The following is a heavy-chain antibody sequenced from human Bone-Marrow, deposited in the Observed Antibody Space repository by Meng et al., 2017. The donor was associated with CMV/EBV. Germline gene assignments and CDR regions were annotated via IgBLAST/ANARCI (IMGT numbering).Heavy chain of an antibody. D-gene: IGHD1-26*01. CDR1: GGSISNSY. J-gene: IGHJ6*02. CDR2: IYYTGKT. V-gene: IGHV4-59*01. CDR3: ARAAPWEYYHGMDV. Sequence: SETLSLTCTVSGGSISNSYWNWIRQPPGKGLERIGYIYYTGKTNYNPSLKSRVSISLDTSKKQFSLKLRSPTASDTAVYYCARAAPWEYYHGMDVWGQGTTVTVSS.